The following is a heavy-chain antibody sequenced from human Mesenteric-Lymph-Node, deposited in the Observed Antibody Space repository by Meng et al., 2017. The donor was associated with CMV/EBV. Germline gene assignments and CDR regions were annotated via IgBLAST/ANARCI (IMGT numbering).Heavy chain of an antibody. Sequence: SCAASGFTSSNYWMHWVRQAPGKGLVWVSHINGDGSSISYADFVKGRFTISRDNAKNTLYLQMNSLRAEDTAVYYCARSDWDWYFDLWGRGTLVTVSS. CDR3: ARSDWDWYFDL. CDR2: INGDGSSI. J-gene: IGHJ2*01. V-gene: IGHV3-74*01. CDR1: GFTSSNYW. D-gene: IGHD2-21*01.